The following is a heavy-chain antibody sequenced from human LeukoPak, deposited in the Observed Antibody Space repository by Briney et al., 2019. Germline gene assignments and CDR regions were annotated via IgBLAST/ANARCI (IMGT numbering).Heavy chain of an antibody. V-gene: IGHV3-21*01. CDR3: AREYLGDY. D-gene: IGHD2-2*02. CDR1: GFTFSRDS. J-gene: IGHJ4*02. CDR2: ISSSSSYI. Sequence: VGSLRLSCEASGFTFSRDSINWVRQAPGKGLKWVSSISSSSSYIYYADSVKGRFTISRDNAKNSLYLQMNSLRAEDTAVYYCAREYLGDYWGQGTLVTVSS.